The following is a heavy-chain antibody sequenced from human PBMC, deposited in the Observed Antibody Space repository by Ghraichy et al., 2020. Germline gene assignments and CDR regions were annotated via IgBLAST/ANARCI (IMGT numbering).Heavy chain of an antibody. CDR3: ARDELIRGTYSGYDLFPGDWFDP. V-gene: IGHV4-34*01. CDR2: INHSGST. CDR1: GGSFSGYY. D-gene: IGHD5-12*01. J-gene: IGHJ5*02. Sequence: SQTLSLTCAVYGGSFSGYYWSWIRQPPGKGLEWIGEINHSGSTNYNPSLKSRVTISVDTSKNQFSLKLSSVTAADTAVYYCARDELIRGTYSGYDLFPGDWFDPWGQGTLVTVSS.